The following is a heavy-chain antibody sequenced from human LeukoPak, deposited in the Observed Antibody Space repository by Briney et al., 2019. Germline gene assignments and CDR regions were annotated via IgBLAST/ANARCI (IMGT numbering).Heavy chain of an antibody. CDR1: GFTFSDYT. J-gene: IGHJ4*02. V-gene: IGHV3-21*06. CDR2: INSGNNYI. D-gene: IGHD3-22*01. CDR3: ARRGYHDSSGYDY. Sequence: PGGSLRLSCVASGFTFSDYTMHWVRQAPGKALEWVSSINSGNNYIYYADSVKGRFTISRDNAKNSLFLQMDNLRVEDTAIYYCARRGYHDSSGYDYWGQGTPVTVSS.